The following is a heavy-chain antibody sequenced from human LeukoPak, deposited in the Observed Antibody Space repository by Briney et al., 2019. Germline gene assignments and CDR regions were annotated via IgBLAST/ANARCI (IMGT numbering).Heavy chain of an antibody. CDR1: GGSFSGYY. CDR3: ARDGLTTVTGWFDP. J-gene: IGHJ5*02. V-gene: IGHV4-34*01. D-gene: IGHD4-11*01. Sequence: PSETLSLTCAVYGGSFSGYYWSWIRQPPGKGLEWIGEINHSGSTNYNPSLKSRVTISVDTSKNQFSLKLSSVTAADTAVYYCARDGLTTVTGWFDPWGQGTLVTVSS. CDR2: INHSGST.